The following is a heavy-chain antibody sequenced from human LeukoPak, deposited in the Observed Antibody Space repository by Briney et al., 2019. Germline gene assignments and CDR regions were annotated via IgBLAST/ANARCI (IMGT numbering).Heavy chain of an antibody. CDR3: APYSGSYSTIDY. CDR1: GFTFSSYS. D-gene: IGHD1-26*01. CDR2: ISSSSSYI. V-gene: IGHV3-21*01. J-gene: IGHJ4*02. Sequence: SGGSLRLSCAASGFTFSSYSMNWVRQAPGKGLEWVSSISSSSSYIYYADSVKGRFTISRDNAKNSLYLQMNSLRAEDTAAYYCAPYSGSYSTIDYWGQGTLVTVSS.